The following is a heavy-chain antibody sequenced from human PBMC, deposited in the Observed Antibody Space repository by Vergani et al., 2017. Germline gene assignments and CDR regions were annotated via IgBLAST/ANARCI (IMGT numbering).Heavy chain of an antibody. D-gene: IGHD4-17*01. CDR1: GFSLSNARMG. V-gene: IGHV2-26*01. CDR2: IFSNDEK. Sequence: QVTLKESGPVLVKPTETLTLTCTVSGFSLSNARMGVSWIRQPPGKALEWLAHIFSNDEKSYSTSLKSRLTISKDTSKSQVFLTMTNMDPVDTATYYCARIGHGDYPYYFDYWGQGTLVTVSS. CDR3: ARIGHGDYPYYFDY. J-gene: IGHJ4*02.